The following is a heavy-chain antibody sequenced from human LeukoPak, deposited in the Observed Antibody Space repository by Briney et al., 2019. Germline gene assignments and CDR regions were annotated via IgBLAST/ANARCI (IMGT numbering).Heavy chain of an antibody. CDR1: GGSFSGYY. D-gene: IGHD3-10*01. Sequence: SETLSLTCAVYGGSFSGYYWIWVRQPSGKGLEWTGEINHTGSTNYNPSLKSRVTISVDTSRNQFSLKLSSVTAADTAVYYCARGRSHPGAFVIWGQGTMVTVSS. CDR3: ARGRSHPGAFVI. J-gene: IGHJ3*02. CDR2: INHTGST. V-gene: IGHV4-34*01.